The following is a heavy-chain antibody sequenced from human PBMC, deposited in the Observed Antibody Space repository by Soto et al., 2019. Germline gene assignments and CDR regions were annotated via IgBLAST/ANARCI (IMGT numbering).Heavy chain of an antibody. D-gene: IGHD2-15*01. Sequence: ASVKVSCKASGYTLSSYAIHWVRQAPGQGLEWMGWIHAGNGNTKYSQSFQGRVTISRDTSATTAYMELNSLRSEDTAVYYCARGVAFLDYWGQGTLVTVSS. V-gene: IGHV1-3*01. J-gene: IGHJ4*02. CDR3: ARGVAFLDY. CDR1: GYTLSSYA. CDR2: IHAGNGNT.